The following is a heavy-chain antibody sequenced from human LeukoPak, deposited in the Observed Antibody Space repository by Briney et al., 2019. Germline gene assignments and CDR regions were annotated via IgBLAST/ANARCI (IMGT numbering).Heavy chain of an antibody. Sequence: SETLSLTCVVYGGSFSGYSWSWIRQPPGKGLEWIGEMNDSGDTSYNPSLKSRVTMSRDTSKKHFSLKVTSVAAADTAVYYCARVLRLRGPPAMPQRFYYYYMDVWGKGTTVTVSS. CDR3: ARVLRLRGPPAMPQRFYYYYMDV. D-gene: IGHD2-2*01. V-gene: IGHV4-34*01. CDR1: GGSFSGYS. CDR2: MNDSGDT. J-gene: IGHJ6*03.